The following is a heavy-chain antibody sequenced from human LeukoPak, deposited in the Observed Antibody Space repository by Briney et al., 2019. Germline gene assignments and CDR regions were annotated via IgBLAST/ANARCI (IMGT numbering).Heavy chain of an antibody. D-gene: IGHD6-6*01. J-gene: IGHJ4*02. CDR3: VRALGSSSADY. V-gene: IGHV3-7*01. CDR1: GFMFTNYW. Sequence: GGSLRLSCAASGFMFTNYWMNWVRQAPGKGLEWVANIKHDGSEKYYVDSVEGRFTISRDNAENSLSLQMNSLRGEDTAVYYCVRALGSSSADYWGQGTLVTVSS. CDR2: IKHDGSEK.